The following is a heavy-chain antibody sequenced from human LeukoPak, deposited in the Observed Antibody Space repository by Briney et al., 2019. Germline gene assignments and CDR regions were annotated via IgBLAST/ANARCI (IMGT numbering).Heavy chain of an antibody. D-gene: IGHD2-2*02. V-gene: IGHV3-23*01. J-gene: IGHJ6*02. CDR2: IRASGGST. Sequence: GGSLRLSCAASGFTFSSYAMNWVRQAPGKGLDWVSAIRASGGSTYYADSVKGRFTISRDNSKNTLYLQMNSLRAEDTAVYYCALGCYGASCYTAETYYYYGMDVWGQGTTVTVSS. CDR3: ALGCYGASCYTAETYYYYGMDV. CDR1: GFTFSSYA.